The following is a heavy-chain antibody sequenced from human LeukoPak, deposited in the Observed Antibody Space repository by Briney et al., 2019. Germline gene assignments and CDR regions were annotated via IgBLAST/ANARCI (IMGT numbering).Heavy chain of an antibody. Sequence: ASVKVSYKASGYTFTSYGISWVRQAPGQGLEWMGWISAYNGNTNYAQKLQGRVTMTTDTSTSTAYMELRSLRSDDTAVYYCARDRPFYDILTGYLYWGQGTLVTVSP. CDR3: ARDRPFYDILTGYLY. CDR2: ISAYNGNT. J-gene: IGHJ4*02. CDR1: GYTFTSYG. D-gene: IGHD3-9*01. V-gene: IGHV1-18*01.